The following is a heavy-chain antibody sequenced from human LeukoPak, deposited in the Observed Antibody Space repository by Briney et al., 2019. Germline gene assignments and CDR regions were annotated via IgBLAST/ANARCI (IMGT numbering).Heavy chain of an antibody. CDR3: ARLQVEMATIVNVDGYYYYYYGMDV. J-gene: IGHJ6*02. CDR2: IYPGDSDT. D-gene: IGHD5-24*01. Sequence: GESLKISCKGSGYSFTSYWIGWVRQMPGKGLEWMGIIYPGDSDTRYSPSFQGQVTISADKSISTAYLQWSSLKASDTAMYYCARLQVEMATIVNVDGYYYYYYGMDVWGQGTTVTVSS. CDR1: GYSFTSYW. V-gene: IGHV5-51*01.